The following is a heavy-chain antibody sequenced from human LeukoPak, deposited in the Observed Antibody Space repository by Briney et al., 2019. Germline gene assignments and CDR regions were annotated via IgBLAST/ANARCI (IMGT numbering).Heavy chain of an antibody. J-gene: IGHJ4*02. D-gene: IGHD1-26*01. Sequence: PSETLSLTCTVSGGSISSYYWSWIRQPPGKGLEWIGYIYYSGSTNYNPSLKSRVTISVDTSKNQFSLKLSSVTAADTAVYYCARGRAGSGSYYSDYWGQGTLVTVSS. CDR3: ARGRAGSGSYYSDY. CDR1: GGSISSYY. CDR2: IYYSGST. V-gene: IGHV4-59*12.